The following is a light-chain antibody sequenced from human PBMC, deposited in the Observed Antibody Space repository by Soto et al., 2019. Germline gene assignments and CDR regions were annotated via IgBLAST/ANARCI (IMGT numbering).Light chain of an antibody. J-gene: IGKJ1*01. CDR2: KAP. V-gene: IGKV1-5*03. CDR1: QNINSW. Sequence: DIQRAQSPSTLSASVGDSVTITCRASQNINSWLALYQQKPGKAPKFLIYKAPILGSGVPSRFSGRGSGTEFTVNIHSLQPDDFATYDCQHYYFYWWTFGQGT. CDR3: QHYYFYWWT.